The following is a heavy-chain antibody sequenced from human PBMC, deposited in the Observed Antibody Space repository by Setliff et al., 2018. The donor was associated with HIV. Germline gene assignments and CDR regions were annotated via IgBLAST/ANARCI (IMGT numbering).Heavy chain of an antibody. J-gene: IGHJ6*03. V-gene: IGHV4-38-2*01. CDR1: GYSISSGYY. CDR2: IYHSGST. Sequence: SETLSLTCAVSGYSISSGYYWGWIRQPPGKGLEWIGSIYHSGSTSYNPSLSSRLTISVDTSKNQVSLGLSSVTAADTGVYYCARHRDPPGSRWIFYYYYMDLWGAGTTVTVSS. CDR3: ARHRDPPGSRWIFYYYYMDL. D-gene: IGHD6-13*01.